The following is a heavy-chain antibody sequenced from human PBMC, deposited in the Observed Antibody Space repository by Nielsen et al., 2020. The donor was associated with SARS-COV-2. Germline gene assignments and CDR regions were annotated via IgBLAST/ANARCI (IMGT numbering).Heavy chain of an antibody. V-gene: IGHV4-39*01. Sequence: SETLSLTCTVSGGSISSGDYYWSWVRQPPGKGLEWVGEISHTGSTNYNPSLKSRVTMSVDKSKNQFSLKLSSVTAADTAVYYCARLRFTYGHRYMDVWGKGTTVTV. CDR1: GGSISSGDYY. J-gene: IGHJ6*03. D-gene: IGHD2-8*01. CDR3: ARLRFTYGHRYMDV. CDR2: ISHTGST.